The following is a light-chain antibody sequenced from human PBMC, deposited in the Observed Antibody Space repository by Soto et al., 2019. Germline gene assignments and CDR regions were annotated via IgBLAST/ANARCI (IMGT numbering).Light chain of an antibody. CDR3: YSYTTYSSFMG. Sequence: QSALTQPASVSGSPGQSITISCTGTSIDIKNSNLVSWYQQHPGKAPKLIIYEGSKRPSGISHRFSGSKSGTTASLTISGLQAEDEADYYCYSYTTYSSFMGFGGGTKLTVL. CDR1: SIDIKNSNL. V-gene: IGLV2-23*03. CDR2: EGS. J-gene: IGLJ2*01.